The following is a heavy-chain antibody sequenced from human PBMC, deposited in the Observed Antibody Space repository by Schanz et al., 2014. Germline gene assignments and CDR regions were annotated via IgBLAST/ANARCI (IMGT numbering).Heavy chain of an antibody. CDR3: ARRRWDTLYVGYYFDY. Sequence: QVQLVESGGGLVKPGGSLRLSCAASGFTFSDYYMSWIRQAPGKGLEWVSYISGSATTIYYADSVKGRFDISRDNAKTSLYPDTHSLRPEATALYYCARRRWDTLYVGYYFDYRGQGTLVTVSP. CDR1: GFTFSDYY. V-gene: IGHV3-11*01. D-gene: IGHD1-26*01. CDR2: ISGSATTI. J-gene: IGHJ4*02.